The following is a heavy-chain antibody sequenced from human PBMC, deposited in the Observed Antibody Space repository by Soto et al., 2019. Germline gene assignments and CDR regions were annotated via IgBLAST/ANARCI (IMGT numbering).Heavy chain of an antibody. CDR1: GDSISSSKW. CDR2: IFHTGST. D-gene: IGHD6-19*01. V-gene: IGHV4-4*02. J-gene: IGHJ4*02. CDR3: AYSTGWYRIDN. Sequence: QVQLQESGPGRVKSSGTLSLTCGVSGDSISSSKWWSWVRQPPGKGLEWIGDIFHTGSTNYNPSLNIRVTISRDKSKNQFSLRLSSVTAADTAVYYCAYSTGWYRIDNWGQGSLVTVSS.